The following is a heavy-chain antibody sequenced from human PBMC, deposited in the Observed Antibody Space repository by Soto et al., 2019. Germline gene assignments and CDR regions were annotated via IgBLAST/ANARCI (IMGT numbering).Heavy chain of an antibody. CDR2: ISAYNGNT. Sequence: ASVKVSCKASGYTFTSSGISWVRQASGQGLEWMGWISAYNGNTNYAQKLQGRVTMTTDTSTTTAFMELRSLRSDDTAVYYCARDGNCSSTSCYPRRDYYSYYGLDVWGQGTTVTVSS. V-gene: IGHV1-18*01. CDR1: GYTFTSSG. D-gene: IGHD2-2*01. J-gene: IGHJ6*02. CDR3: ARDGNCSSTSCYPRRDYYSYYGLDV.